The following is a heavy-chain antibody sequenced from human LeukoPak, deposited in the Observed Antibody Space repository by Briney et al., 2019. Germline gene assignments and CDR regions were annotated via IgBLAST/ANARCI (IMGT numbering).Heavy chain of an antibody. CDR2: INTDGSST. D-gene: IGHD2-2*02. V-gene: IGHV3-74*01. CDR1: GFTFSSYW. Sequence: GGSLRLSCAASGFTFSSYWMHWVRQAPGKGLVWVSRINTDGSSTSYADSVKGRFTISRDNAKNTLYLQMNSLRAEDTAVYYCARANVRGYCSSTSCYTPDYWGQGTLVTVSS. J-gene: IGHJ4*02. CDR3: ARANVRGYCSSTSCYTPDY.